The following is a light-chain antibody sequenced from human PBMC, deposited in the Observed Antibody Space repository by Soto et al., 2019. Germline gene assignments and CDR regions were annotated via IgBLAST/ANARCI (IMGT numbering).Light chain of an antibody. CDR3: QQYGTSPIT. V-gene: IGKV3-20*01. CDR2: GAS. J-gene: IGKJ5*01. CDR1: QTVSSY. Sequence: ENVLTQSPGTLSLSPGERDTLSCRTSQTVSSYLTWYQQRLGQAPRLLIYGASKRATVISDRSSGSGSGTDFTLTISRLEPEDFALYYCQQYGTSPITFGQGTRLEIK.